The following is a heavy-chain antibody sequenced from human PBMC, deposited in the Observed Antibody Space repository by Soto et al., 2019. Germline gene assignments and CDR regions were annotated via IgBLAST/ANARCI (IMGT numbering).Heavy chain of an antibody. D-gene: IGHD1-20*01. V-gene: IGHV3-64*01. CDR3: PIVNWHGVGGHYDC. Sequence: EVQLVESGGDLVQPGGSLRLSCAASGFTFSSYALHWVRQAPGKGLEYVSAISSNVDNTYYANSVQGRFTISRDNSKNTLYLQMGSLRVEDMAVYYCPIVNWHGVGGHYDCWCQGTLVTVSP. CDR2: ISSNVDNT. CDR1: GFTFSSYA. J-gene: IGHJ4*02.